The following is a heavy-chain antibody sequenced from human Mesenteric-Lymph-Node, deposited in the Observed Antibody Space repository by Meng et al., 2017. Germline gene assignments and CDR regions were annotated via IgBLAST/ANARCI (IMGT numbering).Heavy chain of an antibody. D-gene: IGHD4-17*01. J-gene: IGHJ4*02. Sequence: VRLQESCPGLVRPSETLSLTCTFSGGSVSSGSYYWSWIRQPPGKGLEWIGYIYYSGSTNYNPSLKSRVTISVDTSKNQFSLKLSSVTAADTAVYYCARLTTVTYYFDYWGQGTLVTVSS. CDR2: IYYSGST. CDR3: ARLTTVTYYFDY. CDR1: GGSVSSGSYY. V-gene: IGHV4-61*01.